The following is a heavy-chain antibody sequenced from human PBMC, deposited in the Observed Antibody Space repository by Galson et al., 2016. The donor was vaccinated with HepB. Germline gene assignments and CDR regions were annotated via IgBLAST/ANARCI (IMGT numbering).Heavy chain of an antibody. CDR1: GDSVSSGNFY. V-gene: IGHV4-61*01. CDR2: IYNSGST. J-gene: IGHJ6*02. Sequence: SETLSLTCTVSGDSVSSGNFYWSWIRQPPGKRLEWIGYIYNSGSTNYNPSLKSRVTISVDTSKNQFSLRLSSVTAADTAVYYCARGGSAFHSYNSYGLDVWGQGTTVTVSS. CDR3: ARGGSAFHSYNSYGLDV. D-gene: IGHD1-14*01.